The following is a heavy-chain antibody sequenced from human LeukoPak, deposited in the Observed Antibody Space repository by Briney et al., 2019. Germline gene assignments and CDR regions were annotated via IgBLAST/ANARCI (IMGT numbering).Heavy chain of an antibody. CDR2: ISGSGGST. V-gene: IGHV3-23*01. CDR3: ASCRLGYCSGGSCYDGYYMDV. J-gene: IGHJ6*03. Sequence: PGGSLRLSCAASGFTFSSYAMSWVRQAPGKGLEWVSAISGSGGSTYYADSVKGRFTTSRDNSKNTLYLQMNSLRAEDTAVYYCASCRLGYCSGGSCYDGYYMDVWGKGTTVTVSS. CDR1: GFTFSSYA. D-gene: IGHD2-15*01.